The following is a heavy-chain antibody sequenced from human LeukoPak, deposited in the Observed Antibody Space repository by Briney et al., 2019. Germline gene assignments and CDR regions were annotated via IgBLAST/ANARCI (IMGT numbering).Heavy chain of an antibody. J-gene: IGHJ4*02. CDR2: ISSSSSYI. V-gene: IGHV3-21*01. D-gene: IGHD3-10*01. CDR1: GFTFSSYS. CDR3: AKDIGSYYDY. Sequence: GGSLRLSCAASGFTFSSYSMNWVRQAPGKGLEWVSSISSSSSYIYYADSVKGRFTISRDNSKNTLYLEMNSLRAEDTAVYYCAKDIGSYYDYWGQGILVTVSS.